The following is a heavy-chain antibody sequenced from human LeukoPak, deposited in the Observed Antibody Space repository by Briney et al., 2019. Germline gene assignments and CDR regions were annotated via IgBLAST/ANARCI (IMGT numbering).Heavy chain of an antibody. CDR2: INHSGST. Sequence: SETLSLTYAVYGGSFSGYYWSWIRQPPGKGLEWIGEINHSGSTNYNPSLKSRVTISVDTSKNQFSLKLSSVTAADTAVYYCARGYWGEYQLLSGGVWYYYSMDVWGQGTTVTVSS. V-gene: IGHV4-34*01. D-gene: IGHD2-2*01. CDR1: GGSFSGYY. CDR3: ARGYWGEYQLLSGGVWYYYSMDV. J-gene: IGHJ6*02.